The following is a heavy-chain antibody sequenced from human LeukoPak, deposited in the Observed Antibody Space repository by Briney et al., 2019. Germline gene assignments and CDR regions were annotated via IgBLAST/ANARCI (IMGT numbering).Heavy chain of an antibody. Sequence: PSQTLSLTCTVSGGSISSGSYYWSWIRQPAGKGLEWIGRIYTSGSTNYNPSLKSRVTISVDTSKNQFSLKLSSVTAADTAVYYCARARYSGYDFDDSRIYFDYWGQGTLVTVSS. CDR2: IYTSGST. V-gene: IGHV4-61*02. CDR1: GGSISSGSYY. J-gene: IGHJ4*02. CDR3: ARARYSGYDFDDSRIYFDY. D-gene: IGHD5-12*01.